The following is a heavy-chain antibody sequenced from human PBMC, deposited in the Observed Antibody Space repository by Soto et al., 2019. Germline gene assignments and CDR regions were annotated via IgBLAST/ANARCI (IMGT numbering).Heavy chain of an antibody. J-gene: IGHJ5*02. D-gene: IGHD2-21*01. CDR3: ARLRIATNNYKWFDP. CDR2: IYVTGAV. V-gene: IGHV4-31*03. CDR1: GAALNNGNYY. Sequence: SETLSLTCSVSGAALNNGNYYWSWIRQVPGKGLEWIGHIYVTGAVDYNPSLRDRITISQDTSERQFSLNLRLVTAADTAVYSCARLRIATNNYKWFDPWGQGTLVTVSS.